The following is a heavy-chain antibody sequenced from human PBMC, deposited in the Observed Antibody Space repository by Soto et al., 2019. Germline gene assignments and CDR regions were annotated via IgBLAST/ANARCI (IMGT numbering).Heavy chain of an antibody. J-gene: IGHJ4*02. Sequence: SETLSLTCTVSGGSISSSSYYWGWIRQPPGKGLEWIGSIYYSGSTYYNPSLKSRVTISVDTSKNQFSLKLSSVTAADTAVYYCARHSSSSCYFDYWGQGTLVTVSS. D-gene: IGHD6-13*01. CDR2: IYYSGST. V-gene: IGHV4-39*01. CDR3: ARHSSSSCYFDY. CDR1: GGSISSSSYY.